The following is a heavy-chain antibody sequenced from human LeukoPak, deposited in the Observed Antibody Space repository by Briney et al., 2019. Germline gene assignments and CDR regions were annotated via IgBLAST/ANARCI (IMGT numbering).Heavy chain of an antibody. CDR1: GFTFDDYG. CDR3: ARGHNSGWYNWFDP. Sequence: PGGSLRLSCAASGFTFDDYGMSWVRQAPGKGLEWVSGINWNGGSTGYADSVKGRFTISRDNAKNSLYLQMNSLRAEDTALYHCARGHNSGWYNWFDPWGQGTLVTVSS. J-gene: IGHJ5*02. CDR2: INWNGGST. V-gene: IGHV3-20*01. D-gene: IGHD6-19*01.